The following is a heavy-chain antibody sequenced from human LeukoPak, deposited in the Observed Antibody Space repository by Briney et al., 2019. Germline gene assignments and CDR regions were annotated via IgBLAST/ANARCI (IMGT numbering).Heavy chain of an antibody. V-gene: IGHV3-74*01. J-gene: IGHJ4*02. CDR3: ASASYHRIAAGGDC. CDR2: ISSDGSTR. Sequence: PGESLRLSCAVSGLTFTNYWMQWVRQAPGKGLVWVLRISSDGSTRNYADSVKGRLTISRDNAKNTLYLQMNSLRAEDTAVYHCASASYHRIAAGGDCWGQGTLVSASS. CDR1: GLTFTNYW. D-gene: IGHD6-13*01.